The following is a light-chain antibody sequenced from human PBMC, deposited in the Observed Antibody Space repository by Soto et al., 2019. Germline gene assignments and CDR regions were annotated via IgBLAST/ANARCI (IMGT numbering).Light chain of an antibody. CDR2: GAT. Sequence: EIVMSQSPATLSVSPGERATLSCRASQSVRNNLAWYQQKPGQAPRLIMYGATTRPAGIPARFTGGGSGTDFTLTITSLQSEDFAVYYCQQYDSYMYAFGPGTKVDI. J-gene: IGKJ2*01. V-gene: IGKV3-15*01. CDR3: QQYDSYMYA. CDR1: QSVRNN.